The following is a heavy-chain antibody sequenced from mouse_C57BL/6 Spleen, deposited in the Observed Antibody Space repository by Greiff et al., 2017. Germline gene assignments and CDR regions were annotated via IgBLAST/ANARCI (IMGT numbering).Heavy chain of an antibody. J-gene: IGHJ2*01. CDR2: IDPETGGT. Sequence: VQLQQPGAELVRPGASVTLSCKASGYTFTDYEMHWVKQTPVHGLEWIGAIDPETGGTAYNQKFKGQAILTADKSSSTAYMELRSLTSEDSACYYCTQGPVDDWGKGTTLTVAS. CDR3: TQGPVDD. D-gene: IGHD2-3*01. V-gene: IGHV1-15*01. CDR1: GYTFTDYE.